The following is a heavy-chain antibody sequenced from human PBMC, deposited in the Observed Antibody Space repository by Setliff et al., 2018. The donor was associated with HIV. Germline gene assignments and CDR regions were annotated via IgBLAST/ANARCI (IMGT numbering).Heavy chain of an antibody. CDR3: AKVMITTTWAFDF. J-gene: IGHJ4*02. CDR1: GFTFSTYS. Sequence: GGSLRLSCAASGFTFSTYSMVWVRQAPGKGLEWVSGIGGAYDGNTYHADSVKGRFTIFRENSKNIVYLQMSNLRAEDTALYYCAKVMITTTWAFDFWGQGTPVTVSS. D-gene: IGHD1-26*01. V-gene: IGHV3-23*01. CDR2: IGGAYDGNT.